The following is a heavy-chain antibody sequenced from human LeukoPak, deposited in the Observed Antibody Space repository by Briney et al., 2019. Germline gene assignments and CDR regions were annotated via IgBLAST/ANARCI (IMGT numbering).Heavy chain of an antibody. CDR1: GGSVNSGSYY. Sequence: SEALSLTCTVSGGSVNSGSYYWNWIRQPPGKGLEWIGYIYYSGSTNYNPSLKSRVTISVDTSKNQFSLKLSSVTAADTAVYYCARAAYSGSYHSDYWGQGTLVTVSS. V-gene: IGHV4-61*01. J-gene: IGHJ4*02. CDR2: IYYSGST. CDR3: ARAAYSGSYHSDY. D-gene: IGHD1-26*01.